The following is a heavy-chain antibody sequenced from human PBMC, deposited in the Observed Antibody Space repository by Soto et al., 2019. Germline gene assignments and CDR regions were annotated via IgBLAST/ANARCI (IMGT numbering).Heavy chain of an antibody. Sequence: WASVKVSCKASGYTFTSYGISWVRQAPGQGLEWMGWISAYNGNTNYAQKLQGRVTMTTDTSTSTAYMELRSLRSDDTAVYYCASRGGGAYYYDSSGYSNDAFDIWGQGTMVTVSS. V-gene: IGHV1-18*01. D-gene: IGHD3-22*01. CDR1: GYTFTSYG. J-gene: IGHJ3*02. CDR2: ISAYNGNT. CDR3: ASRGGGAYYYDSSGYSNDAFDI.